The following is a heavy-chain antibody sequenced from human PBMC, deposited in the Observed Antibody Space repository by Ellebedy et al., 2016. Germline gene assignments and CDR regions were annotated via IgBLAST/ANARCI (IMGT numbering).Heavy chain of an antibody. D-gene: IGHD1-26*01. CDR3: ARVRFYNTTSSRLVNYHGLDV. J-gene: IGHJ6*02. Sequence: SGPTLVKPTQTLTLTCAVSGFSLSTNEMCVTWVRQPPGKALEWLARIDWDDGKYYRTSLKTRLTISKDTSKNQVVLTMTNMDPVDTATYYCARVRFYNTTSSRLVNYHGLDVWGQGTTVIVSS. V-gene: IGHV2-70*11. CDR1: GFSLSTNEMC. CDR2: IDWDDGK.